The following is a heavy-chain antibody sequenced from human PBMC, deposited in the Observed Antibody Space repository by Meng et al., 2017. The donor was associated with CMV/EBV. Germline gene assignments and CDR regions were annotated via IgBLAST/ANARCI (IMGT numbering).Heavy chain of an antibody. CDR3: ARDRVHYDFWSPSNYYYGMDV. D-gene: IGHD3-3*01. V-gene: IGHV4-61*01. Sequence: SETLSLTCTVSGGSVSSGSYYWSWIRQPPGKGLEWIGYIYYSGSTNYNPSLKSRVTISVDTSKNQFSLKLSPVTAADTAVYYCARDRVHYDFWSPSNYYYGMDVWGQGTTVTVSS. J-gene: IGHJ6*02. CDR1: GGSVSSGSYY. CDR2: IYYSGST.